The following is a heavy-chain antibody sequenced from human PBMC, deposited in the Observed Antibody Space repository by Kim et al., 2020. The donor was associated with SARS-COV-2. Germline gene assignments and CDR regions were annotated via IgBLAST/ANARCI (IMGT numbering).Heavy chain of an antibody. CDR2: VSGSGQTT. J-gene: IGHJ3*02. D-gene: IGHD3-16*02. V-gene: IGHV3-23*01. CDR1: GFAFSTYA. Sequence: GGSLRLSCAASGFAFSTYAMSWVRQAPGKGLEWVSTVSGSGQTTYYAESVQGRFTISRDNSKNTVHLQMSSLRGEDTAVYYCAKSIMITFGGVIAGDTFDIWGHGTMVTVSS. CDR3: AKSIMITFGGVIAGDTFDI.